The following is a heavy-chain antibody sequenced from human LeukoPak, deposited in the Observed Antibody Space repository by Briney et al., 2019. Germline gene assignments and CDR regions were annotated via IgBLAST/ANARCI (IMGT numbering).Heavy chain of an antibody. CDR3: AKSGYSSSWYYYYYMDV. J-gene: IGHJ6*03. V-gene: IGHV3-23*01. CDR2: ISGSGGST. Sequence: PGGSLRLSCAASGFTFSSYAMSWVRQAPGKGLEWVSAISGSGGSTYYADSVKGRFTISRDNSKNTLYLQMNSLRAEDTAVYYCAKSGYSSSWYYYYYMDVWGKGTTVTVSS. D-gene: IGHD5-12*01. CDR1: GFTFSSYA.